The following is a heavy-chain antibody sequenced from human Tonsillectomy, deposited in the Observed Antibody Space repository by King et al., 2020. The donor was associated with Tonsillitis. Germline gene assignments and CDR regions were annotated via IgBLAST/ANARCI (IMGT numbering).Heavy chain of an antibody. D-gene: IGHD6-25*01. CDR1: EFTFSSYG. J-gene: IGHJ6*02. V-gene: IGHV3-33*01. CDR2: IWDDGSNK. Sequence: QLVQSGGGVVQPGRSLRLSCAASEFTFSSYGMHWVRQAPGKGLEWVAVIWDDGSNKYYADCVKGRFTISRGNSKNTLYLQMNSLRAEDTAVYYWARAPSAAPRGYYYYGMDVWGQGTTVTVS. CDR3: ARAPSAAPRGYYYYGMDV.